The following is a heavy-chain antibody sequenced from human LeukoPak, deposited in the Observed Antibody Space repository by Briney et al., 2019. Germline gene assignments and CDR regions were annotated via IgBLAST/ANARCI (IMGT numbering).Heavy chain of an antibody. CDR2: ISTYNGNT. Sequence: ASVKVSCKASGYTFTTFAISWVRQAPGQGLEWMGWISTYNGNTNYAQKLQGRVTMTTDTPTSTAYMELRSLRSDDTAVYYCARVGVNTAMDPFDYWGQGTLVTVSS. D-gene: IGHD5-18*01. J-gene: IGHJ4*02. V-gene: IGHV1-18*01. CDR3: ARVGVNTAMDPFDY. CDR1: GYTFTTFA.